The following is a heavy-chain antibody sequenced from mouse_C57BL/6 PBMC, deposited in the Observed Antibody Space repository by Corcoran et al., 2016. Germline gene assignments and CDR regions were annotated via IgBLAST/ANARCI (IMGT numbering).Heavy chain of an antibody. CDR1: GYTFTDYN. J-gene: IGHJ1*03. D-gene: IGHD1-1*01. CDR2: INPNNGGT. CDR3: ALVYYYGSSHWYFDV. Sequence: EVQLQQSGPELVKPGASVKIPCKASGYTFTDYNMDWVKQSHGKSLEWIGDINPNNGGTIYNQKFKGKATLTVDKSSSTAYMELRSLTSEDTAVYYCALVYYYGSSHWYFDVWGTGTTVTVSS. V-gene: IGHV1-18*01.